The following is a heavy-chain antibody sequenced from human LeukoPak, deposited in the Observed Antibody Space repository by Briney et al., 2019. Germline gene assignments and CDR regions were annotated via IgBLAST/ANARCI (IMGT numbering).Heavy chain of an antibody. J-gene: IGHJ4*02. D-gene: IGHD2-8*01. Sequence: GGSLRLSCAASGFTFSSSGMHWVRQAPGKGLEWVAVISYGGSNKYYADSVKGRFTFSRDNSKNTLYLQMNSLRAEDTAVYYCAKEYCSNSVCHSLDYWGQGTLVTVSS. CDR1: GFTFSSSG. V-gene: IGHV3-30*18. CDR3: AKEYCSNSVCHSLDY. CDR2: ISYGGSNK.